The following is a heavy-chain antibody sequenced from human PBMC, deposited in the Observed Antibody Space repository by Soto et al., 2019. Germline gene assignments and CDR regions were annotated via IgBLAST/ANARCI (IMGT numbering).Heavy chain of an antibody. V-gene: IGHV3-7*04. CDR1: GFTFSTYW. D-gene: IGHD3-22*01. Sequence: PGGSLRLSCAASGFTFSTYWMSWVRQAPGKGLEWVANIKPDGSEKWYVDSVKGRFTISRDNAKNLLYLQMNSLRAEDTAVYYCARGDYYDTSGPFSDAFDIWGQGTMVTVSS. CDR2: IKPDGSEK. CDR3: ARGDYYDTSGPFSDAFDI. J-gene: IGHJ3*02.